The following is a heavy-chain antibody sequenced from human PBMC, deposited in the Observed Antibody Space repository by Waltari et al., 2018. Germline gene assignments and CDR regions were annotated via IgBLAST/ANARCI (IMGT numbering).Heavy chain of an antibody. CDR2: INHRGST. CDR1: GGSFSGYY. D-gene: IGHD6-19*01. Sequence: QVQLQQWGAGLLKPSETLSLTCAVYGGSFSGYYWSWIRQPPGEGLEWIGEINHRGSTNDNPSLKSRVTISVDTSKNQFSLKLSSVTAADTAVYYCARRVPGQWLVVKGAFDIWGQGTMVTVSS. CDR3: ARRVPGQWLVVKGAFDI. J-gene: IGHJ3*02. V-gene: IGHV4-34*01.